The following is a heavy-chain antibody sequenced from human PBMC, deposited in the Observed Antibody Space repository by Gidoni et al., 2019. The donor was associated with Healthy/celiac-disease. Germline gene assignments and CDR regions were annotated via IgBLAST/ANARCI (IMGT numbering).Heavy chain of an antibody. CDR3: ARGPRTDY. J-gene: IGHJ4*02. CDR1: GGSFSGYY. CDR2: INHSGST. V-gene: IGHV4-34*01. Sequence: QVQLQQWGAGLLKPSETLSLTCAVYGGSFSGYYWSWIRQPPGKGLEWIGEINHSGSTNYNPSLKSRVTISVDTSKNQFSLKLSSVTAADTAVYYCARGPRTDYWGQGTLVTVSS.